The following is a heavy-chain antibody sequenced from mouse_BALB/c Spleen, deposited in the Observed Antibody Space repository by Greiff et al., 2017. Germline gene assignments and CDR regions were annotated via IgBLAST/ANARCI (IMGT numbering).Heavy chain of an antibody. D-gene: IGHD2-4*01. CDR3: AREILYDYDRWFAY. V-gene: IGHV5-9-4*01. CDR2: ISSGGSYT. J-gene: IGHJ3*01. CDR1: GFTFSSYA. Sequence: EVQGVESGGGLVKPGGSLKLSCAASGFTFSSYAMSWVRQSPEKRLEWVAEISSGGSYTYYPDTVTGRFTISRDNAKNTLYLEMSSLRSEDTAMYYGAREILYDYDRWFAYWGQGTLVTVSA.